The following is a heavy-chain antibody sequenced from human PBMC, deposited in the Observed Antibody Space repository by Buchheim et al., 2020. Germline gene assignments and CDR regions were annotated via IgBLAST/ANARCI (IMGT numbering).Heavy chain of an antibody. V-gene: IGHV4-39*01. CDR2: IYYSGST. D-gene: IGHD6-19*01. CDR1: GGSISSSSYY. CDR3: ASSQGWEQWLVSY. J-gene: IGHJ4*02. Sequence: QLQLQESGPGLVKPSETLSLTCTVSGGSISSSSYYWGWIRQPPGKGLEWIGSIYYSGSTYYNPSLKSRVTISVDTSKNQFSLKLSSVTVADTAVYYCASSQGWEQWLVSYWGQGTL.